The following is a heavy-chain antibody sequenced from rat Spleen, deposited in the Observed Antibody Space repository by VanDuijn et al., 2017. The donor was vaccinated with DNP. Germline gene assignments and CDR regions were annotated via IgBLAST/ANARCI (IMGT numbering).Heavy chain of an antibody. J-gene: IGHJ2*01. CDR1: GFSFSDYY. CDR2: IYYDGGST. V-gene: IGHV5-22*01. D-gene: IGHD1-12*02. CDR3: VRPHYSYGSYPRY. Sequence: EVQLVESGGGLVQPGRSLKLSCAASGFSFSDYYMAWVRQAPTKGLEWVAYIYYDGGSTYYGDSVKGRFTISRDNAKSTLYLQMNSLRSEDMATYYCVRPHYSYGSYPRYWGQGVMVTVSS.